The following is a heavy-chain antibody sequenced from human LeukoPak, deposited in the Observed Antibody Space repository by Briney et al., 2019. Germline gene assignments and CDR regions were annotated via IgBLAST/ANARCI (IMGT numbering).Heavy chain of an antibody. CDR1: GGTFSSYA. V-gene: IGHV1-69*01. J-gene: IGHJ3*02. CDR2: IIPIFGTA. D-gene: IGHD6-19*01. CDR3: ARDRTRSGYIAVAGVAFDI. Sequence: ASVKVSCKASGGTFSSYAISWVRQAPGQGLEWKGGIIPIFGTANYAQKFQGRVTITADESTSTAYMELSSLRSEDTAVYYCARDRTRSGYIAVAGVAFDIWGQGTMVTVSS.